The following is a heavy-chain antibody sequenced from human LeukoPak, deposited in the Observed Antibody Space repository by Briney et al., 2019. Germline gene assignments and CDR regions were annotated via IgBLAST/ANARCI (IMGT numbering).Heavy chain of an antibody. J-gene: IGHJ4*02. CDR1: GGSISSYY. CDR3: ARQSTMIFDLDY. Sequence: PSETLSLTCTVSGGSISSYYWSWIRQPPGKGLEWIGYIYYSGSTNYNPSLKSRVTISVDTSKNQFSLKLSSVIAADTAVYYCARQSTMIFDLDYWGQGTLVTVSS. CDR2: IYYSGST. V-gene: IGHV4-59*08. D-gene: IGHD3-22*01.